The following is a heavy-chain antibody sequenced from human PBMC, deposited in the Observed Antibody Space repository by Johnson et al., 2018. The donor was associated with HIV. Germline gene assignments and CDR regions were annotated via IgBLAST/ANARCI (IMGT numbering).Heavy chain of an antibody. V-gene: IGHV3-66*01. J-gene: IGHJ3*02. CDR2: VYSGGST. Sequence: MLLVESGGGLVQPGGSPRLSCAASGFTVSRNYMSWVRQAPGKGLEWVSVVYSGGSTYYADSVKGRSTVSRDNSKNTVYLQMNSLRDEDTAVYYCARGYILTGYSGAFDIWGQGTMVTVSS. CDR1: GFTVSRNY. CDR3: ARGYILTGYSGAFDI. D-gene: IGHD3-9*01.